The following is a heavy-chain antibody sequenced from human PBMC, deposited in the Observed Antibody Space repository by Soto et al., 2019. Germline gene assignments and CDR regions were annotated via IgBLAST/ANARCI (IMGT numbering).Heavy chain of an antibody. Sequence: QVQLQESGPGLVKPSETLSLTCTVSGGSISSYYWSWIRQPPGKGLEWIGFIFYSGSTSYNPSLKIRATISIDTSEYQFSLKLNSVTAADTAVYYCASMIGDPVLSCDSWGQGTLVAVSS. CDR1: GGSISSYY. CDR3: ASMIGDPVLSCDS. CDR2: IFYSGST. J-gene: IGHJ5*01. D-gene: IGHD3-10*02. V-gene: IGHV4-59*01.